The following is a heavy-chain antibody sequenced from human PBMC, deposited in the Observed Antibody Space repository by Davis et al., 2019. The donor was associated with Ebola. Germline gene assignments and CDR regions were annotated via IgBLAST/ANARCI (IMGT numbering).Heavy chain of an antibody. CDR2: INHSGST. V-gene: IGHV4-34*01. D-gene: IGHD2-2*01. J-gene: IGHJ4*02. CDR3: AGGCSSTSCYGVFDY. Sequence: SETLSLTCAVYDGSLSGYYWSWIRQPPGKGLEWIGEINHSGSTNYNPSLMSRVTISVDTSMNQFSLKLRSVTAADTAVYYCAGGCSSTSCYGVFDYWGQGTLVTVSS. CDR1: DGSLSGYY.